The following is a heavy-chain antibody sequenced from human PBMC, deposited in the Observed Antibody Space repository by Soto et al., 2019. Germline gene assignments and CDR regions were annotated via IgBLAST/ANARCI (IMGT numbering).Heavy chain of an antibody. Sequence: SETLSLTCTVSGGSISSSSYYWGWIRQPPGKGLEWIGSIYYSGSTYYNPSLKSRVTISVDTSKNQFSLKLSSVTAADTAVYYCARHNYDILTGYYRSNWFDPWGQGTLVTVSS. V-gene: IGHV4-39*01. CDR2: IYYSGST. D-gene: IGHD3-9*01. CDR1: GGSISSSSYY. CDR3: ARHNYDILTGYYRSNWFDP. J-gene: IGHJ5*02.